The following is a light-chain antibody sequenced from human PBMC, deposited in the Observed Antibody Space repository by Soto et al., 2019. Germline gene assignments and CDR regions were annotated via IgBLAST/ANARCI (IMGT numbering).Light chain of an antibody. CDR2: DTN. CDR1: TGTVTSGHY. J-gene: IGLJ1*01. Sequence: QAVVTQEPSLTVSPGETVTLTCGSSTGTVTSGHYPYWFQQRPGQAPTALIYDTNNKYSWTPDRFSGSLLGGKAALTLSGAQPEEEGDYYCLLLYSGNRRVFGTGTKLTVL. V-gene: IGLV7-46*01. CDR3: LLLYSGNRRV.